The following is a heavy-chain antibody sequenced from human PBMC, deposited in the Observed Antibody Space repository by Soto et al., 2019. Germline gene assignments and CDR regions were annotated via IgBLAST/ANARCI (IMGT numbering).Heavy chain of an antibody. J-gene: IGHJ6*03. CDR1: GDSVSSNSAA. Sequence: SQTLSLTCAISGDSVSSNSAAWNWIRQSPSRGHEWLGRTYYRSKWYNDYAVSVKSRITINPDPSKNQLSLQLNSVTPEDTAVYYCASEITGTSGSYYYYYMDVWGKGTTVTVSS. CDR2: TYYRSKWYN. CDR3: ASEITGTSGSYYYYYMDV. D-gene: IGHD1-20*01. V-gene: IGHV6-1*01.